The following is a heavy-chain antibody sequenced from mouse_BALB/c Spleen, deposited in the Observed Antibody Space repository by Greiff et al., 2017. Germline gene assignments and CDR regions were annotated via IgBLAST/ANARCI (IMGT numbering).Heavy chain of an antibody. D-gene: IGHD3-1*01. CDR2: INPGSGGT. CDR3: ASAARAFAY. J-gene: IGHJ3*01. Sequence: QVQLQQSGAELVRPGTSVKVSCKASGYAFTNYLIEWVKQRPGQGLEWIGVINPGSGGTNYNEKFKGKATLTADKSSSTAYMQLSSLTSDDSAVYFCASAARAFAYWGQGTLVTVSA. V-gene: IGHV1-54*01. CDR1: GYAFTNYL.